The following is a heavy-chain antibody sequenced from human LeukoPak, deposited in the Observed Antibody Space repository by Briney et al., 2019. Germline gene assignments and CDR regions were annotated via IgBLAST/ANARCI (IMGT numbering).Heavy chain of an antibody. D-gene: IGHD6-13*01. J-gene: IGHJ4*02. Sequence: GGSLRLSCAASGFTFSSYAMYWVRRAPGKGLEYVSAISSNGGSTYYANSVKGRFTISRDNSKNTLYLQMGSLRAEDMAVYYCARAVDVYSSSWYATFDYWGQGTLVTVSS. CDR2: ISSNGGST. V-gene: IGHV3-64*01. CDR3: ARAVDVYSSSWYATFDY. CDR1: GFTFSSYA.